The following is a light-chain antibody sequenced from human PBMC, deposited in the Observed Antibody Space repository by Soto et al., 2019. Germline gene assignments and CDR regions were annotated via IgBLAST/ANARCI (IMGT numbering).Light chain of an antibody. CDR2: DSN. V-gene: IGLV1-40*01. CDR1: SANIGAGQD. CDR3: QSYGTSLSGLYV. Sequence: QSVLTQPPSVSGAPGQSVTISCTWTSANIGAGQDVHWYRQLPGAAPKFLISDSNNRASGVPDRFSVSKSGASASLAITGLRAEDEGDYFCQSYGTSLSGLYVFGTGTKVTVL. J-gene: IGLJ1*01.